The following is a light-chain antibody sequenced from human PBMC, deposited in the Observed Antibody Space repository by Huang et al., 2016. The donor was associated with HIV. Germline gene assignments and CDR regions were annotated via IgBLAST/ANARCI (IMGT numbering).Light chain of an antibody. CDR3: QQYNHWPPVA. J-gene: IGKJ4*01. Sequence: ELVMLQSPATLSVSQVERATLSCSASQSVGNDLAWYQQKPCQAPRLLSYGSSTRAAGIPARFSGSGSETEFTLTITSLQSEDFAVYYCQQYNHWPPVAFGGGTKVEIK. CDR2: GSS. V-gene: IGKV3-15*01. CDR1: QSVGND.